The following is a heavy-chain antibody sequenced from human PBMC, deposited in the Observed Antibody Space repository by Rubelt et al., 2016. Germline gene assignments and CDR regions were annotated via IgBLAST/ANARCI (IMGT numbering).Heavy chain of an antibody. CDR1: GGSISSSSYY. CDR3: VRTLWFGEPATPAFDY. V-gene: IGHV4-39*07. J-gene: IGHJ4*02. Sequence: QLQLQESGPGLVKPSETLSLTCTVSGGSISSSSYYWGWIRQPPGKGLEWIGSIYYSGSTYYNPSLKSRVTISVDTSKNQFSLKMRSVTTADTAVYYCVRTLWFGEPATPAFDYWGQRIPVTVSS. D-gene: IGHD3-10*01. CDR2: IYYSGST.